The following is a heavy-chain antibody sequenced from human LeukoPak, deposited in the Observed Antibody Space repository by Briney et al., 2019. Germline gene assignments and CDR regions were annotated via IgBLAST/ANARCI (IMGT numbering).Heavy chain of an antibody. CDR3: ASSGGATYYYDSSGYYSPELEY. CDR2: INPSGGST. V-gene: IGHV1-46*01. D-gene: IGHD3-22*01. Sequence: ASVKVSCKASGYTFTSYYMHWVRQAPGQGLEWMGIINPSGGSTSYAQKFQGRVTMTRDTSTSTVYMELSSLRSEDTAVYYCASSGGATYYYDSSGYYSPELEYWGQGTLVTVSS. CDR1: GYTFTSYY. J-gene: IGHJ4*02.